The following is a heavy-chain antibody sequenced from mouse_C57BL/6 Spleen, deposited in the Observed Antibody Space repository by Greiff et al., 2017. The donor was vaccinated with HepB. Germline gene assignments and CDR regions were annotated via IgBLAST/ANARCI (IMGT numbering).Heavy chain of an antibody. CDR3: ARGDYYGSSDFYYAMDY. CDR1: GFTFSDYG. D-gene: IGHD1-1*01. CDR2: ISSGSSTI. V-gene: IGHV5-17*01. Sequence: EVQVVESGGGLVKPGGSLKLSCAASGFTFSDYGMHWVRQAPEKGLEWVAYISSGSSTIYYADTVKGRFTISRDNAKNTLFLQMTSLRSEDTAMYYCARGDYYGSSDFYYAMDYWGQGTSVTVSS. J-gene: IGHJ4*01.